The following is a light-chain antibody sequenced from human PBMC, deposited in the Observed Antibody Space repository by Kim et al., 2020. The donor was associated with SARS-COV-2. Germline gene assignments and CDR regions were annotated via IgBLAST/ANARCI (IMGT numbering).Light chain of an antibody. J-gene: IGKJ2*01. CDR3: HQYYDTPYT. V-gene: IGKV4-1*01. CDR1: QSILYSSNNKNY. Sequence: DIVMTQSPDSLAVSLGERATINCKSSQSILYSSNNKNYLAWYQQKPGQPPKPLIYWASTRESGFPDRFSGSGSGTDFTLTISSLQAEDVAVYYCHQYYDTPYTFGQGTKLEI. CDR2: WAS.